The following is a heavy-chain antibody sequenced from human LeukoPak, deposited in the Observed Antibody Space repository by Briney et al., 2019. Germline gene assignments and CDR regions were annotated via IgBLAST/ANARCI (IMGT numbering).Heavy chain of an antibody. CDR3: AIYYDILTGTSAFDI. CDR1: GGSFSGYY. V-gene: IGHV4-34*01. CDR2: INHSGST. J-gene: IGHJ3*02. Sequence: SETLSLTCAVYGGSFSGYYWSWNRQPPGKGLEWIGEINHSGSTNYNPSLKSRVTISVDTSKNQFSLKLSSVTAADTAVYYCAIYYDILTGTSAFDIWGQGTMVTVSS. D-gene: IGHD3-9*01.